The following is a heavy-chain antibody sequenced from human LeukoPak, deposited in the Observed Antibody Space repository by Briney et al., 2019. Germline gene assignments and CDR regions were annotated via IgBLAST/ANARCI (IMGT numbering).Heavy chain of an antibody. CDR1: GFTFSTYW. J-gene: IGHJ4*02. CDR3: AAGTLYGSTGAGDY. Sequence: GGSLRLSCAASGFTFSTYWMHWVRQAPGKGLVWVSRINPDGSSTNYADSVKGRFSISRDNAKNTSYLQMNSLRAEDTAVYYCAAGTLYGSTGAGDYWGQGTLVTVSS. V-gene: IGHV3-74*01. CDR2: INPDGSST. D-gene: IGHD3-22*01.